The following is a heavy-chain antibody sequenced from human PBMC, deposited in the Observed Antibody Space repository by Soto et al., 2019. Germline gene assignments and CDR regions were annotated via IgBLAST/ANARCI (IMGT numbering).Heavy chain of an antibody. CDR2: ISYDGSNK. Sequence: QVQLVESGGGVVQPGRSLRLSCAASGFTFSSYGMHWVRQAPGKGLEWVAVISYDGSNKYYADSVKGRFTISRDNSKNTLYLQMNSLRAEDTAVYYCARGRLRYFYWLSVLYFDYWGQGTLVTVSS. CDR1: GFTFSSYG. D-gene: IGHD3-9*01. CDR3: ARGRLRYFYWLSVLYFDY. J-gene: IGHJ4*02. V-gene: IGHV3-30*03.